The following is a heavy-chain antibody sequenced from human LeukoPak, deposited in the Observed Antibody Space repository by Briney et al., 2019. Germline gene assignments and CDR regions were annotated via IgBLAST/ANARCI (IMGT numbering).Heavy chain of an antibody. J-gene: IGHJ4*02. CDR3: AKDNSDVSRFLEWLSPDY. D-gene: IGHD3-3*01. V-gene: IGHV3-23*01. CDR2: ISGSGGST. Sequence: PGGSLRLSCAASGFTFSSYAMSWVRQAPGKGLEWVSAISGSGGSTYYADSVKGRFTISRDNSKNTLYLQMNSLRAEDTAVYYCAKDNSDVSRFLEWLSPDYWGQGTLVTVSS. CDR1: GFTFSSYA.